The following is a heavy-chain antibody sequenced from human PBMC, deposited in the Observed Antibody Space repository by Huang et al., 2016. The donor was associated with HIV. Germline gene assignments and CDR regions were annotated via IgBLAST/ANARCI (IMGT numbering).Heavy chain of an antibody. CDR3: VRESLYFGDFLFDH. V-gene: IGHV1-18*04. Sequence: QVQLVQSGAEVKRPGASLKVSCKTSGFTFTNYGFSWVRQAPGKGLEWLGWVSANSGDINYEVKVEGRVSMTTDTTSGTADMELRRLTSDDTATYYCVRESLYFGDFLFDHWGQGTPVTVSA. J-gene: IGHJ4*02. D-gene: IGHD3-10*01. CDR1: GFTFTNYG. CDR2: VSANSGDI.